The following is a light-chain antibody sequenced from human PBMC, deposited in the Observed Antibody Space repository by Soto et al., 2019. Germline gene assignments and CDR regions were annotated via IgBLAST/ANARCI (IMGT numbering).Light chain of an antibody. V-gene: IGKV1-17*01. J-gene: IGKJ1*01. CDR3: QQYTSYSEA. CDR1: QGIGNA. CDR2: GAS. Sequence: SHITQSPSSLYASVGDRVTISCRASQGIGNALGWYQQKPGKPPKVLIYGASNLQSGVPPRFSGSGSGTEFTLTISSLQPDDFATYYCQQYTSYSEAFGQGTKVDIK.